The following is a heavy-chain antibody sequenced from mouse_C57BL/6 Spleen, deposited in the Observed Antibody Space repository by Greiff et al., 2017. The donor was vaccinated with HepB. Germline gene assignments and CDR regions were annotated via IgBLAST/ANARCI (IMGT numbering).Heavy chain of an antibody. CDR2: IYPGDGDT. J-gene: IGHJ2*01. Sequence: QVQLQQSGPELVKPGASVKISCKASGYAFSSSWMNWVKQRPGKGLEWIGRIYPGDGDTNYNGKFKGKATLTADKSSSTAYMQLSSLTSEDSAVYFCARSPVVARDFEYWGQGTTLTVSS. CDR3: ARSPVVARDFEY. D-gene: IGHD1-1*01. V-gene: IGHV1-82*01. CDR1: GYAFSSSW.